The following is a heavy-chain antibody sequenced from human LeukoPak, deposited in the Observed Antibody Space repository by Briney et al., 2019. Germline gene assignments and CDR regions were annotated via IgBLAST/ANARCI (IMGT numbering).Heavy chain of an antibody. Sequence: SVKVSCKASGGTFSSYAISWVRQAPGQGLEWMGRIIPILGIANYAQKFQGRVTITADKSTSTAYMELSSLRSEDTAVYYCARSKRRGYSYDDDAFDIWGQGTMVTVSS. V-gene: IGHV1-69*04. J-gene: IGHJ3*02. CDR1: GGTFSSYA. CDR2: IIPILGIA. CDR3: ARSKRRGYSYDDDAFDI. D-gene: IGHD5-18*01.